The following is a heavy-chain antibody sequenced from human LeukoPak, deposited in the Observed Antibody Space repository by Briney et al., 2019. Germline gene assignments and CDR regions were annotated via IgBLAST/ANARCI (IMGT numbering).Heavy chain of an antibody. V-gene: IGHV1-2*02. D-gene: IGHD3-22*01. CDR3: ARFYYDSSGRFDY. Sequence: ASVKVSCKASGYSFTDYLMHWVRQAPGQGLEWMGWINPNSGGTKYAQKFQGRVTMTRDTSTSTAYMEVSRVRSDDTAVYYCARFYYDSSGRFDYWGQGTLVTVSS. J-gene: IGHJ4*02. CDR1: GYSFTDYL. CDR2: INPNSGGT.